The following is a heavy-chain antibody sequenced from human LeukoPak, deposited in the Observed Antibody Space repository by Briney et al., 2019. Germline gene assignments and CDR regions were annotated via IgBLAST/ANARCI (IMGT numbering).Heavy chain of an antibody. J-gene: IGHJ4*02. CDR3: AKDTTPYYYDSSGYFDY. CDR2: ISGSGGST. Sequence: GGSLRLXCAASGFTFSSYAMSWVRQAPGKELEWVSAISGSGGSTYYADSVKGRFTISRDNSKNTLYLQMNSLRAEDTAVYYCAKDTTPYYYDSSGYFDYWGQGTLVTVSS. D-gene: IGHD3-22*01. V-gene: IGHV3-23*01. CDR1: GFTFSSYA.